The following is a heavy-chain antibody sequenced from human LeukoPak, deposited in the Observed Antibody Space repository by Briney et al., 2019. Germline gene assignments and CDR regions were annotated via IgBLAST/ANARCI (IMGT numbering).Heavy chain of an antibody. CDR1: GGSIGIYY. V-gene: IGHV4-59*08. CDR3: ARHDRWPYLIDY. D-gene: IGHD4-23*01. J-gene: IGHJ4*02. CDR2: IYYSGST. Sequence: PSETLSLTCTVSGGSIGIYYWSWIRQPPGKGLEWIGYIYYSGSTNYNPSLKSRVTISVDTSKNQFSLNLNSVTAADTAVYSCARHDRWPYLIDYWGQGILVTVSS.